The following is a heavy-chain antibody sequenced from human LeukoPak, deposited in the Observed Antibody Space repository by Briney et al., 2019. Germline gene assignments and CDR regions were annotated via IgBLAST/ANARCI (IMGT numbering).Heavy chain of an antibody. J-gene: IGHJ4*02. CDR2: INDDETST. V-gene: IGHV3-74*01. Sequence: GGSLSLSCAASTFSFSSSWMHWVRQVPGKGLEWVSRINDDETSTTYADSVKGRFTISRDNAKNTLFLQMNSLRAEDTAVYYCATTGSGNYYEYWGQGTLVTVSS. CDR3: ATTGSGNYYEY. D-gene: IGHD1-26*01. CDR1: TFSFSSSW.